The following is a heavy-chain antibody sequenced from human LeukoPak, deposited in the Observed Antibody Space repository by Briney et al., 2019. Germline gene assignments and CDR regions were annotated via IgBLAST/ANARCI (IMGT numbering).Heavy chain of an antibody. V-gene: IGHV4-34*01. CDR3: ARVFSGSGRGGFDY. Sequence: SETLSLTCAVYGGSFSGYYWSWIRQPPGKGLEWIGEINHSGSTNYNPSLKSRVTISVDTSKNQFSLNLSSVTAADTAVYYCARVFSGSGRGGFDYWGQGTLVTVSS. J-gene: IGHJ4*02. CDR2: INHSGST. D-gene: IGHD3-10*01. CDR1: GGSFSGYY.